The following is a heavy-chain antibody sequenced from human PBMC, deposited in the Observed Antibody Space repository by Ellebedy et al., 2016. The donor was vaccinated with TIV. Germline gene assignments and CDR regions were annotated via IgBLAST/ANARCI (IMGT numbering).Heavy chain of an antibody. J-gene: IGHJ4*02. Sequence: GGSLRLSXAASGFTFSDYYMSWIRQAPGKGLEWVSYISSSSSYTNYADSVKGRFTISRDNAKNSLYLQMNSLRAEDTAVYYCARPNGAGRPEYYFDYWGQGTLVTVSS. V-gene: IGHV3-11*06. CDR1: GFTFSDYY. D-gene: IGHD1-14*01. CDR3: ARPNGAGRPEYYFDY. CDR2: ISSSSSYT.